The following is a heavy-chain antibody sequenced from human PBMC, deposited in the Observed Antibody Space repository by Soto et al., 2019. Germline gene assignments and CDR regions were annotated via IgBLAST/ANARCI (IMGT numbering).Heavy chain of an antibody. D-gene: IGHD1-26*01. CDR3: ATPLSGRIYYYGMDA. J-gene: IGHJ6*02. CDR2: IIPIFGTA. CDR1: GGTFRSYA. V-gene: IGHV1-69*12. Sequence: QVQLVQSGAEVMKPGSSVKVSCKASGGTFRSYAISWVRQAPGQGLEWMGGIIPIFGTADYAQNFQGRVTITADESTSTASMELSSLRSEDTAVYYCATPLSGRIYYYGMDAWGQGTTVTVSS.